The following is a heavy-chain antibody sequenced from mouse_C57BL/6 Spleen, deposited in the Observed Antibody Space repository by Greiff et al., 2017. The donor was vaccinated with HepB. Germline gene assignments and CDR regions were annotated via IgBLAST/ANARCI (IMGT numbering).Heavy chain of an antibody. J-gene: IGHJ3*01. D-gene: IGHD1-1*01. CDR2: INPGSGGT. CDR1: GYAFTNYL. CDR3: ARWDYGSSYRFAY. V-gene: IGHV1-54*01. Sequence: VQLQQSGAELVRPGTSVKVSCKASGYAFTNYLIEWVKQRPGQGLEWIGVINPGSGGTNYNEKFKGKATLTADKSSSTAYMQLSSLTSEDSAVYFCARWDYGSSYRFAYWGQGTLVTVSA.